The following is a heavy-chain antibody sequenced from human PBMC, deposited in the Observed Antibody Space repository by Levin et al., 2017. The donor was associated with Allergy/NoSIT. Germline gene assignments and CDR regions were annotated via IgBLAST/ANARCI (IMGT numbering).Heavy chain of an antibody. Sequence: GGSLRLSCAASGFTFSDYGLHWVRQAPGKGLEWVTLITSDESQKFYADSVKGRFTVSRDNSKNTLYLQMNSLGVEDTAVYFCARGGSFDSWGQGTLVTVSS. J-gene: IGHJ4*02. CDR1: GFTFSDYG. V-gene: IGHV3-30*19. CDR3: ARGGSFDS. CDR2: ITSDESQK.